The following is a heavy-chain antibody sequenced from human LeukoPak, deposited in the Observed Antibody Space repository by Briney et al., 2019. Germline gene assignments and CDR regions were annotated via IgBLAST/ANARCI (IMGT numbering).Heavy chain of an antibody. D-gene: IGHD6-25*01. CDR1: GFTFSSYD. J-gene: IGHJ4*02. Sequence: GGSLGLPCAASGFTFSSYDMHWVRQAPGKGLEWVAVISYDGSNRYYADSVKGRFTISRDNSKNTLYLQMNSLRAEDTAVYYCAKDFSSAFDYWGQGTLVTVSS. CDR3: AKDFSSAFDY. CDR2: ISYDGSNR. V-gene: IGHV3-30*18.